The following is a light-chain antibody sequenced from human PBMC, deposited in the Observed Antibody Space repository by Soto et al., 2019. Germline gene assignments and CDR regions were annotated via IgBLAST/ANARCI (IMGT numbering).Light chain of an antibody. CDR2: GAS. V-gene: IGKV3-20*01. J-gene: IGKJ1*01. Sequence: IVLTHSLGTLSLSPCERATLSSRASQSVSSSYLAWYQQKPGQAPRLLIYGASSRATGIPDRFSGSGSGTDFTLTISRLEPEDFAVYYCQQSGAPDTFGQGTKVDIK. CDR3: QQSGAPDT. CDR1: QSVSSSY.